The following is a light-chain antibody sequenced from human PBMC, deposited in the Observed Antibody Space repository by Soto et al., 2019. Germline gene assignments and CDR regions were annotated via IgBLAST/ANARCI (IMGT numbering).Light chain of an antibody. CDR3: QQYNSYSPYT. CDR2: KAS. J-gene: IGKJ2*01. Sequence: RVTITCRASQSISSWLAWYQQKPGKAPKLLIYKASSLESGVPSRFSGSGSGTEFTLTISSLQPDDFATYYCQQYNSYSPYTFGQGTKMEIK. CDR1: QSISSW. V-gene: IGKV1-5*03.